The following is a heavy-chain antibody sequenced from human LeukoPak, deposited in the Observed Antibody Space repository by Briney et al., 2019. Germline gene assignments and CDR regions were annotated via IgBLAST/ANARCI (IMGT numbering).Heavy chain of an antibody. CDR2: IYYSGST. Sequence: SETLSLTCTVSGGSISSSSYYWGWIRQPPGKGLEWIGSIYYSGSTYYNPSLKSRVTISVDTSKNQFSLKLSSVTAADTAVYFCARLDKFGEYFDYWGQGTLVTVPS. V-gene: IGHV4-39*01. CDR1: GGSISSSSYY. D-gene: IGHD3-10*01. J-gene: IGHJ4*02. CDR3: ARLDKFGEYFDY.